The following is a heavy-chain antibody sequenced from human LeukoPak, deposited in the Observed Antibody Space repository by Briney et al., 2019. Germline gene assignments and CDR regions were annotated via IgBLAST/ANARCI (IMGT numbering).Heavy chain of an antibody. J-gene: IGHJ4*02. Sequence: SETLSLTCTVSGGSISSYYWSWIRQPPGKGLEWIGYIYYSGSTNYNPSLKSRVTISVDTSKNQFSLKLSSVTAADTAVYYCARHVFVYDILTGYSISGPFDYSGQGTLVTVSS. CDR1: GGSISSYY. CDR3: ARHVFVYDILTGYSISGPFDY. V-gene: IGHV4-59*08. CDR2: IYYSGST. D-gene: IGHD3-9*01.